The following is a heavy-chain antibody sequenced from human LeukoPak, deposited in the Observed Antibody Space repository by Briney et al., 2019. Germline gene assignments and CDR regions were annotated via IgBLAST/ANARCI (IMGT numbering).Heavy chain of an antibody. J-gene: IGHJ4*02. V-gene: IGHV1-8*03. CDR3: ASSIVGAPDYYFDY. CDR1: GGTFSSYA. D-gene: IGHD1-26*01. CDR2: MNPNSGNT. Sequence: ASVKVSCKASGGTFSSYAISWVRQAPGQGLEWMGWMNPNSGNTGYAQKFQGRVTITRNTSISTAYMELSSLRSEDTAVYYCASSIVGAPDYYFDYWGQGTLVTVSS.